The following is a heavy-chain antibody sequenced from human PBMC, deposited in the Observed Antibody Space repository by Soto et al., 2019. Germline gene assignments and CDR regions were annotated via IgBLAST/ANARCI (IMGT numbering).Heavy chain of an antibody. CDR2: ISPYNGDT. D-gene: IGHD2-15*01. CDR1: GYTFTSYG. CDR3: ARTPRAQMIVLEAATRFDY. V-gene: IGHV1-18*04. Sequence: QVQLVQSGAEVKRPGASLKVSCKASGYTFTSYGFNWVRQAPGQGLEWMGWISPYNGDTNYAQKFQGRVTLTTDTSTSTAYMELRSLTSADTAVYYCARTPRAQMIVLEAATRFDYWGQGTLVTVSS. J-gene: IGHJ4*02.